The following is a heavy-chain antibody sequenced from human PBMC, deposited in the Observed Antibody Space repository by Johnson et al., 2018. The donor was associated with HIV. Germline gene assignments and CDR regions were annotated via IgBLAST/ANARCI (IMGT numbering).Heavy chain of an antibody. V-gene: IGHV3-30-3*01. D-gene: IGHD5/OR15-5a*01. CDR1: GFTFSSYA. CDR3: ARTSTILDAFDI. CDR2: ISYDGSNK. J-gene: IGHJ3*02. Sequence: QVQLVESGGGVVQPGRSLRLSCAASGFTFSSYAMHWVRQAPGKGLEWVAVISYDGSNKYYADSVKGRFTISRDNSKNTLYLQMNSLRAEDTAVYYCARTSTILDAFDIWGQGTMVTVSS.